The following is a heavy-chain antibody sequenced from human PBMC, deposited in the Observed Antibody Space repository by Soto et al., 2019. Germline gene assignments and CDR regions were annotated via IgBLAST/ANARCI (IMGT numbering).Heavy chain of an antibody. Sequence: GGSLRLSCAASGFTFSSYSMNWVRQAPGKGLEWVSSISSSSSYIYYADSVKGRFTISRDNAKNSLYLQMNSLRAEDTAVYYCARDYDFWSGYYPYYYSGMDVWGQGTTVTVSS. V-gene: IGHV3-21*01. CDR3: ARDYDFWSGYYPYYYSGMDV. CDR2: ISSSSSYI. D-gene: IGHD3-3*01. J-gene: IGHJ6*02. CDR1: GFTFSSYS.